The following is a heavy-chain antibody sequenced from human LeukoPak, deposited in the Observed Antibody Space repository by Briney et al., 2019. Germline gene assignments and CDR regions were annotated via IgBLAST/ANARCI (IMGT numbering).Heavy chain of an antibody. J-gene: IGHJ6*03. Sequence: GGSLRLSCAASGFTFSTYGMSWVRQAPGKGLEWVSAITGSGGSTYYADSVKGRFTISRDNSKNTLYLQINSLRVEDTAVYYCARGGVNTMVRGVIRYYYMDVWGKGTTVTISS. D-gene: IGHD3-10*01. V-gene: IGHV3-23*01. CDR2: ITGSGGST. CDR1: GFTFSTYG. CDR3: ARGGVNTMVRGVIRYYYMDV.